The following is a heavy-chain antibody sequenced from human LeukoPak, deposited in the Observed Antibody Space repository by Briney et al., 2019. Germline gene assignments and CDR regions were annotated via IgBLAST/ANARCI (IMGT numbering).Heavy chain of an antibody. J-gene: IGHJ4*02. V-gene: IGHV4-59*01. D-gene: IGHD5-12*01. Sequence: SETLSLTCTVSGASFSNYYWSWIRQPPGKGLEWIGYFSYSGSTNYNPSLKSRVTISVDTSKNQFSLKLSSVTAADTAVYYCARGPLDSGYTYLDYWGQGTLVSVAS. CDR1: GASFSNYY. CDR2: FSYSGST. CDR3: ARGPLDSGYTYLDY.